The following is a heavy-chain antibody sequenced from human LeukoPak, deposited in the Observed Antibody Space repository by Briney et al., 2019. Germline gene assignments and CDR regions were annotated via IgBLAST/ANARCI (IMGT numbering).Heavy chain of an antibody. CDR3: ARFSRYCTNGVCYNNWFDP. Sequence: PSETLSLTCTVSGGSISSGGYYWSWIRQHPGKGLGWIGYIYYSGSTYYNPSLKSRVTISVDTSKNQFSLKLSSVAAADTAVYYCARFSRYCTNGVCYNNWFDPWGQGTLVTVSS. D-gene: IGHD2-8*01. J-gene: IGHJ5*02. V-gene: IGHV4-31*03. CDR2: IYYSGST. CDR1: GGSISSGGYY.